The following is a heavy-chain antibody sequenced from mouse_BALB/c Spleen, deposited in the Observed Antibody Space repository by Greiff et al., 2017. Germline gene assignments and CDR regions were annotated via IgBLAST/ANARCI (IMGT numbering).Heavy chain of an antibody. CDR1: GFSLTSYD. V-gene: IGHV2-9-2*01. Sequence: QVQLQQSGPGLVAPSQSLSITCTVSGFSLTSYDISWFRQPPGKGLEWLGVIWTGGGTNYNSAFMSRLSISKDNSKSQVFLKMNSLQTDDTAIYYCVRDGGIEVRDYYAMDYWGQGTSVTVSS. J-gene: IGHJ4*01. CDR2: IWTGGGT. D-gene: IGHD2-14*01. CDR3: VRDGGIEVRDYYAMDY.